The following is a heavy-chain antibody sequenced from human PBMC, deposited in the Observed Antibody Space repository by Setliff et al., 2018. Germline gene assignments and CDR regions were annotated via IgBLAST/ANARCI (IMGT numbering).Heavy chain of an antibody. V-gene: IGHV3-48*03. Sequence: GGSLRLSCAASGFTFLSYAMHWVRQAPGKGLERVSKTHTNGITIYSDSVRGRFTISRDSAKNSLHLQMTSLSAEDTAVYYCARRLPYFGMDVWGQGTTVTVSS. CDR2: THTNGITI. D-gene: IGHD2-15*01. CDR1: GFTFLSYA. J-gene: IGHJ6*02. CDR3: ARRLPYFGMDV.